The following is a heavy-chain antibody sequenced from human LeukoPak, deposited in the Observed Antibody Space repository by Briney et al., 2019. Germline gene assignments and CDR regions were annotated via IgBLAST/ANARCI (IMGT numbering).Heavy chain of an antibody. CDR1: GFSFSDHY. J-gene: IGHJ4*02. D-gene: IGHD5-24*01. CDR2: ISRSSSYT. V-gene: IGHV3-11*06. CDR3: AKGGGGRWLHYFDY. Sequence: GGSLRLSCAASGFSFSDHYMSWIRQAPGKGLEWVSYISRSSSYTNYADSVKGRFKISRDNAKQSLYLQMNSLRAEDTAVYYCAKGGGGRWLHYFDYWGQGTLVTVSS.